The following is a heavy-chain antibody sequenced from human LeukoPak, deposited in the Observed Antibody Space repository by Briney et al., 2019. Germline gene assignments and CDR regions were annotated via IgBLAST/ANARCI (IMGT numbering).Heavy chain of an antibody. CDR1: GGSISSGSYY. J-gene: IGHJ6*02. Sequence: SETLSLTCTVSGGSISSGSYYWGWIRQPPGKGLEWIGSIYYSGSTYYNPSLKSRVTISVDTSKNQFSLKLSSVTAADTAVYYCARGIAARPGPGDMDVWGQGTTVTVSS. D-gene: IGHD6-6*01. CDR3: ARGIAARPGPGDMDV. CDR2: IYYSGST. V-gene: IGHV4-39*01.